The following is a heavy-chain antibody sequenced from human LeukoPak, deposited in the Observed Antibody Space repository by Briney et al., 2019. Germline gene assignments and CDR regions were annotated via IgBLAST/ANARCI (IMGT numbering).Heavy chain of an antibody. Sequence: SVKVSCKASGGTFSSYAISWVRQAPGQGLEWMGRIIPILGIANYAQKFQGRVTITADKSTSAAYMELSSLRSEDTAVYYCARVYYDSSGYSYYFDYWGQGTLVTVSS. J-gene: IGHJ4*02. D-gene: IGHD3-22*01. CDR2: IIPILGIA. V-gene: IGHV1-69*04. CDR3: ARVYYDSSGYSYYFDY. CDR1: GGTFSSYA.